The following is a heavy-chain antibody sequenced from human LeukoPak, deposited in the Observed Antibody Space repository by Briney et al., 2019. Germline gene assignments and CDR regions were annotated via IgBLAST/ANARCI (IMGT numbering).Heavy chain of an antibody. J-gene: IGHJ5*02. Sequence: SETLSLTCTVSGGSVSSSSYYWGWIRQPPGKGLEWIGSIYYSGSTYYSPSLKSRLTISVDTSKNQFSLKLTSVTATDTAVYYCARLGATVTTLSWFDPWGQGTLVTVSS. V-gene: IGHV4-39*01. CDR2: IYYSGST. D-gene: IGHD4-17*01. CDR1: GGSVSSSSYY. CDR3: ARLGATVTTLSWFDP.